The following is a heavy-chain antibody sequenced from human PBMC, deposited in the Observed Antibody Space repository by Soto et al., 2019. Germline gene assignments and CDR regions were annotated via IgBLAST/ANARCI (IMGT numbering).Heavy chain of an antibody. CDR1: GGSVSSGSYY. V-gene: IGHV4-61*01. J-gene: IGHJ4*02. CDR3: ARDTGIFGVVPFDY. D-gene: IGHD3-3*01. CDR2: IYYSGST. Sequence: PSETLSLTCTVSGGSVSSGSYYWSWIRQPPGKGLEWIGYIYYSGSTNYNPSLKSRVTISVDTSKNQFSLKLSSVTAADTAVYYCARDTGIFGVVPFDYWGQGTLVTVSS.